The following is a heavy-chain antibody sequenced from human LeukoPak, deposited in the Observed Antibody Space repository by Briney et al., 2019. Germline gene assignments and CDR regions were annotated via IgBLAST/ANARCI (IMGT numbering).Heavy chain of an antibody. CDR1: GFTFSDYS. CDR2: ISSSSSYI. Sequence: GGSLRLSCAASGFTFSDYSMNWVRQAPGKGLEWVSSISSSSSYIYYADSVKGRFTISRDNAKNSLYLQMNSLRAEDTAVYYCAKTSYYDSSGYYYVSGAFDIWGQGTMVTVSS. V-gene: IGHV3-21*01. J-gene: IGHJ3*02. D-gene: IGHD3-22*01. CDR3: AKTSYYDSSGYYYVSGAFDI.